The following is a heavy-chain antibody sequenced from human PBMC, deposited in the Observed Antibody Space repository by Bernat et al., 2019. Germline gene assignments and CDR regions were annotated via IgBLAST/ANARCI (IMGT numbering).Heavy chain of an antibody. Sequence: EVQLVESGGGLVQPGGSLRLSCAASGFTFSSDAMSWVRQAPGKGLEWVSAISGSGGSTYYADSVKGRFTISRDNSKNTLYLQMNSLRAEDTAVYYCAKVLGSWYEADDAFDIWGQGTMVTVSS. J-gene: IGHJ3*02. V-gene: IGHV3-23*04. D-gene: IGHD6-13*01. CDR3: AKVLGSWYEADDAFDI. CDR2: ISGSGGST. CDR1: GFTFSSDA.